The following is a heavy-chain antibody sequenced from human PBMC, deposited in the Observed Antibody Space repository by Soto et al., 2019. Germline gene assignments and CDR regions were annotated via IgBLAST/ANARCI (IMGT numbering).Heavy chain of an antibody. CDR3: ARETIDGYRGDYNLFDP. D-gene: IGHD4-17*01. CDR2: IYYSGRT. Sequence: PSETLSLTCSVSGGSISSGGYYWSWIRQHPGKGLEWIGYIYYSGRTYYNPTLKSRVTISVDTSKTQFSLKLSSVTAADTALYYCARETIDGYRGDYNLFDPWGQGTLVTVSS. CDR1: GGSISSGGYY. V-gene: IGHV4-31*03. J-gene: IGHJ5*02.